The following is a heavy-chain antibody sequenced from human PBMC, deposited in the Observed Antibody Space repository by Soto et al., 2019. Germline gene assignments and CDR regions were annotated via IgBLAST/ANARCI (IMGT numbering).Heavy chain of an antibody. J-gene: IGHJ6*02. CDR3: AKLAMTMRMAEVGMDV. D-gene: IGHD3-3*01. Sequence: QVQLVESGGGVVQPGRSLRLSCEASGFTFSSYGMHWVRQAPGKGLEWVAVISYDGSNKYYADSVKGRLTISRDNSKNTLYLQMKSLRAEDTAVYYCAKLAMTMRMAEVGMDVWGQGTTVTVSS. V-gene: IGHV3-30*18. CDR2: ISYDGSNK. CDR1: GFTFSSYG.